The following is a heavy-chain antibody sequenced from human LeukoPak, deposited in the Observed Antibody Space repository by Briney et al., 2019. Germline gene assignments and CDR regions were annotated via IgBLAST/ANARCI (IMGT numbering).Heavy chain of an antibody. V-gene: IGHV3-21*06. CDR1: GFTFSSYS. J-gene: IGHJ4*02. CDR2: ISSSSSYI. CDR3: ATDRGWRTSGYYLYYFEY. D-gene: IGHD3-3*01. Sequence: GGSLRLSCAASGFTFSSYSMNWVRQAPGKGLEWVSSISSSSSYIYYADSVKGRFTISRDNTKNLLYLQMSSLRAEDTAVYYCATDRGWRTSGYYLYYFEYWGQGTLVTFSS.